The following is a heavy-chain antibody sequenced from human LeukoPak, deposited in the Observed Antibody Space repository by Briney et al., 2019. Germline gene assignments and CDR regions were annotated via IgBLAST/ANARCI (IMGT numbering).Heavy chain of an antibody. J-gene: IGHJ4*02. D-gene: IGHD6-19*01. V-gene: IGHV1-2*06. CDR2: INPNSGGT. CDR1: GYTFTDYY. Sequence: ASVKVSCKASGYTFTDYYMHWVRQAPGQGLEWLGRINPNSGGTNYALKLQGRVTMTTDTSTSTAYMELRSLRSDDTAVYYCARDQSSGWPNFDYWGQGTLVTVSS. CDR3: ARDQSSGWPNFDY.